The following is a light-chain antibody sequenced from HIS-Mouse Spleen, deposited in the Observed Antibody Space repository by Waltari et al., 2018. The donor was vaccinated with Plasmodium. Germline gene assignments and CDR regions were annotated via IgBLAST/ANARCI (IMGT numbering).Light chain of an antibody. J-gene: IGLJ2*01. CDR3: SSYAGSNNLV. CDR2: EVS. Sequence: QSALTQPPSASGSPGQSVTISCTGTSSHVGGYHYVSWYQQPPGKAPKLMIYEVSKRPSGVPDRFSGSKSGNTASLTVSGLQAEDEADYYCSSYAGSNNLVFGGGTKLTVL. V-gene: IGLV2-8*01. CDR1: SSHVGGYHY.